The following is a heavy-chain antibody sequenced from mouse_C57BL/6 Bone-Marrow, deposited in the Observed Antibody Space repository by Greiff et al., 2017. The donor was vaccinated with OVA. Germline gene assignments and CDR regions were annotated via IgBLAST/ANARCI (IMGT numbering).Heavy chain of an antibody. Sequence: EVKVVESGGGLVQPKGSLKLSCAASGFSFNTYAMNWVRQAPGKGLEWVARIRSKSNNYATYYADSVKDKFTISRDDSESMLYLQMNNLKTEDTAMYSCVSEYYGSSYVGYAMDYWGQGTSVTVSS. CDR1: GFSFNTYA. CDR3: VSEYYGSSYVGYAMDY. J-gene: IGHJ4*01. V-gene: IGHV10-1*01. D-gene: IGHD1-1*01. CDR2: IRSKSNNYAT.